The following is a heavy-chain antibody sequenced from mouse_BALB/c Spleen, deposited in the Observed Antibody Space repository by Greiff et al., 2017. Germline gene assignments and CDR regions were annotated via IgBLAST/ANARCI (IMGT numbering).Heavy chain of an antibody. Sequence: EVKLQESGPGLVKPSQSLSLTCTVTGYSITSDYAWTWIRQFPGNKLEWRGYISYSGSTSYNPSLKSRISITRDTSKNQFFLQLNSVTTEDTATYYCARGVYDYDGGRGYAMDYWGQGTSVTVSS. D-gene: IGHD2-4*01. J-gene: IGHJ4*01. CDR1: GYSITSDYA. V-gene: IGHV3-2*02. CDR2: ISYSGST. CDR3: ARGVYDYDGGRGYAMDY.